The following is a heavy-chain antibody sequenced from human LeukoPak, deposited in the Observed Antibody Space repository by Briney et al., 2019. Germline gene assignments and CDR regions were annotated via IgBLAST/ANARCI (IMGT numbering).Heavy chain of an antibody. CDR3: ARGRMEAPGYNPLASRWFGP. J-gene: IGHJ5*02. CDR1: GFTFRNYE. V-gene: IGHV3-48*03. CDR2: IRSDGTNI. D-gene: IGHD6-13*01. Sequence: GGSLRLSCAASGFTFRNYEMNWVRQAPGVRLEWVSNIRSDGTNIFYADSVKGRFTISRDNARNSLYLQMNSLRADDTAVYYCARGRMEAPGYNPLASRWFGPWGQGTLVTVSS.